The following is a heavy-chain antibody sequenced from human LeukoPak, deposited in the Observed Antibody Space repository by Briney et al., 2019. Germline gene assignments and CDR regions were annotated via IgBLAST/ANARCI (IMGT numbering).Heavy chain of an antibody. D-gene: IGHD5-18*01. Sequence: GGSLRLSCAASGFTFSTYGMHWVRQAPGKGLEWVAVIRYDGGNKNYGDSVKGRFTISRDNSKNTLYLQMNSLRAEDTAVYYCARAISAMVADNWGQGTLVTVSS. CDR3: ARAISAMVADN. J-gene: IGHJ4*02. CDR1: GFTFSTYG. CDR2: IRYDGGNK. V-gene: IGHV3-33*01.